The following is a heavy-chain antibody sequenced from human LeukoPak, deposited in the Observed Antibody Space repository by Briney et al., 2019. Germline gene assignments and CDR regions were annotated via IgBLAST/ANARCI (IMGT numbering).Heavy chain of an antibody. V-gene: IGHV3-23*01. CDR2: ISGSDGST. CDR3: AKESSFGSGYC. D-gene: IGHD3-22*01. CDR1: GFTFSSYA. J-gene: IGHJ4*02. Sequence: PGGSLRLSCAASGFTFSSYAMSWVRQAHGKGLEWVSAISGSDGSTYYADSVKGRFTLSRDNSKNTLYLQMNSLRAEDTAVYYCAKESSFGSGYCWGQGTLVTVSS.